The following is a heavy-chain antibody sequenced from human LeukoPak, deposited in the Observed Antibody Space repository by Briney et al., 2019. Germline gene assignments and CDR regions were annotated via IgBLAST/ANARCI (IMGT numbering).Heavy chain of an antibody. CDR1: GDSVSSNSYY. CDR3: ARDPSAGYSSGWYDY. Sequence: SETLSLTCSVSGDSVSSNSYYWSWIRRPPGKGLEWIGYISYSGSTNYNPSLKSRVTISVDTSKNQFSLKLSSVTAADTAVYYCARDPSAGYSSGWYDYWGQGTLVTVSS. V-gene: IGHV4-61*01. CDR2: ISYSGST. D-gene: IGHD6-19*01. J-gene: IGHJ4*02.